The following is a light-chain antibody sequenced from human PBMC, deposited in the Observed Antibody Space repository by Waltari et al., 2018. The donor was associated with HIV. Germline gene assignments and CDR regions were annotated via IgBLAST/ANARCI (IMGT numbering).Light chain of an antibody. J-gene: IGKJ4*01. CDR1: QSISGSQ. V-gene: IGKV3-20*01. CDR2: GAG. CDR3: QKYGSS. Sequence: EIVLTQSPGNLSLSPGVGAAVSCRASQSISGSQLAWYQQKPGQPPRLLMYGAGSRATGIPDRFSSSGSGTDFTLIISRLEPEDSAVYYCQKYGSSFGGGTKVEIK.